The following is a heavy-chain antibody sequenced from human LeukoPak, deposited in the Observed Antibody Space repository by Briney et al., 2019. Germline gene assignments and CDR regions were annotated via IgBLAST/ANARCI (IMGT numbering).Heavy chain of an antibody. CDR1: GYTFTGYY. CDR2: INPNSGGT. D-gene: IGHD5-18*01. Sequence: ASVKVSCKASGYTFTGYYMHWVRQAPGQGLEWMGRINPNSGGTNYAQKFQGRVTMTRDTSISTAYMELSRLRSDDTAVYYCARFDTAMAAYYFDYWGQGTLVTVSS. J-gene: IGHJ4*02. V-gene: IGHV1-2*06. CDR3: ARFDTAMAAYYFDY.